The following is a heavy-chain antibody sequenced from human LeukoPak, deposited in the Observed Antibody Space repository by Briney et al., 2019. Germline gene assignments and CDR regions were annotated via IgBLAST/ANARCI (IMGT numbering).Heavy chain of an antibody. CDR2: INPNRGGT. CDR1: GYTFIYYF. V-gene: IGHV1-2*02. J-gene: IGHJ4*02. D-gene: IGHD3-10*01. CDR3: ARGVWFGELYYFDY. Sequence: ASVKVSCKASGYTFIYYFIDWVRQAPGQGREWRGRINPNRGGTSYEQKFHGRVTMTRDTASSTAYMDLRRRRCEDTAVYSCARGVWFGELYYFDYWGQETLVTVSS.